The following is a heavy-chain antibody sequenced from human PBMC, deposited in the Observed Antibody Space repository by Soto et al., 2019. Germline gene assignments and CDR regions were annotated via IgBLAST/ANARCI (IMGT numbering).Heavy chain of an antibody. D-gene: IGHD3-9*01. CDR3: AKDSYFDWPGGNYFDY. CDR1: GFTVSSNY. V-gene: IGHV3-53*05. J-gene: IGHJ4*02. Sequence: GGSLRLSCAASGFTVSSNYMSWVRQAPGKGLEWVSVIYSGGSTYYADSVEGRFTISRDNSKNTLYLQMNSLRGEDTAVYYCAKDSYFDWPGGNYFDYWGQGTLVTVSS. CDR2: IYSGGST.